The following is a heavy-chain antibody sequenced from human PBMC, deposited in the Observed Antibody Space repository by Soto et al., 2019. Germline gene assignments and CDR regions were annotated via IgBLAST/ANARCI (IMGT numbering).Heavy chain of an antibody. CDR1: GYTFTSYD. Sequence: ASVKVSCKASGYTFTSYDINWVRQATGQGLEWMGWMNPNSGNTGYAQKFQGRVTMTRNTSISTAYMELSGLRSEDTAVYYCARSYMVRGVIQHYFDYWGQGTLVTVSS. CDR3: ARSYMVRGVIQHYFDY. D-gene: IGHD3-10*01. V-gene: IGHV1-8*01. J-gene: IGHJ4*02. CDR2: MNPNSGNT.